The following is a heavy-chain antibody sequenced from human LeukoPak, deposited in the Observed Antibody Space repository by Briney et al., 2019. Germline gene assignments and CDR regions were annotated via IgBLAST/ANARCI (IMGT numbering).Heavy chain of an antibody. J-gene: IGHJ4*02. CDR1: GFTFSRHW. V-gene: IGHV3-33*08. CDR3: ARDRDWGCSYCSY. D-gene: IGHD7-27*01. Sequence: GGSLRLSCVASGFTFSRHWMSWVRQAPGKGLEWVAVIWFDGSNKYYADSVKGRFTISRDNSKNTLYLQMNSLRAEDTAVYYCARDRDWGCSYCSYWGQGTLVTVSS. CDR2: IWFDGSNK.